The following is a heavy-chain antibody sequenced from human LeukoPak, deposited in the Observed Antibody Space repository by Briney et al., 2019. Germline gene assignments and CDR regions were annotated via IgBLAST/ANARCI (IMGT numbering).Heavy chain of an antibody. V-gene: IGHV3-23*01. CDR1: GFTFSSYA. J-gene: IGHJ4*02. Sequence: PGGSLRLSCAASGFTFSSYAMSWVRPAPGKGLEWVSAISGSGGSTYYAGSVKGRFTISRDNSKNTLYPQMNSLRAEDTAVYYWAKDRPLLNYYDSSGYFDYWGQGTLVTVSS. D-gene: IGHD3-22*01. CDR2: ISGSGGST. CDR3: AKDRPLLNYYDSSGYFDY.